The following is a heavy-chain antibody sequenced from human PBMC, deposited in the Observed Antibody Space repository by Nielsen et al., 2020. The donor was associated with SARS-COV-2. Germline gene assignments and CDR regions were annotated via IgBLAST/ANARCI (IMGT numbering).Heavy chain of an antibody. CDR2: ISSSSSTI. J-gene: IGHJ6*03. CDR3: ARDQLELPAGYYYYMDV. D-gene: IGHD1-7*01. CDR1: GFTFSSYN. V-gene: IGHV3-48*02. Sequence: GGSLRLSCAASGFTFSSYNMNWVRQAPGKGLEWVSYISSSSSTIYYADSVKGRFTISRDNAKNSLYLQMNSLRDEDTAVYYCARDQLELPAGYYYYMDVWGKGTTVTVSS.